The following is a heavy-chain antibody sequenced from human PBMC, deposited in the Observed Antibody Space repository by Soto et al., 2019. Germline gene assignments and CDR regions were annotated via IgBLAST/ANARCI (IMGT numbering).Heavy chain of an antibody. Sequence: EVQLWESGGGLVQPGGSLRLSCVGSGFFFSSYTMTWVRQAPGKGLEWDSSFSATSENTYYADSVRGRFTISRDNSKNTLFLQMNSLTAEDTAMYYCAKARDQQWVRLPFDYWGQGILVIVSS. CDR2: FSATSENT. V-gene: IGHV3-23*01. J-gene: IGHJ4*02. D-gene: IGHD6-19*01. CDR1: GFFFSSYT. CDR3: AKARDQQWVRLPFDY.